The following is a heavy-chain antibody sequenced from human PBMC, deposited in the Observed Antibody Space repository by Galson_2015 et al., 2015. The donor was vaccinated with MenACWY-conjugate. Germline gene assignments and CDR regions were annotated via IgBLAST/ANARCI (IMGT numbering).Heavy chain of an antibody. J-gene: IGHJ5*02. V-gene: IGHV5-51*03. CDR2: IYPGDSDT. Sequence: QSGAEVKKPGESLTISCKGSGYSFTSYWIGWVRQMPGKGLEWMGIIYPGDSDTRYSPSFQGQVTISADKSISTAYLQWSSLKASDTAMYYCARFYYDSSGEKNWFDPWGQGTLVTVSS. CDR3: ARFYYDSSGEKNWFDP. D-gene: IGHD3-22*01. CDR1: GYSFTSYW.